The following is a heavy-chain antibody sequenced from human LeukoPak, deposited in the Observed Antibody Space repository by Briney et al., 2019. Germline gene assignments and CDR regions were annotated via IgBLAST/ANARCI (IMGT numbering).Heavy chain of an antibody. V-gene: IGHV3-21*04. CDR2: IDSSGGYM. D-gene: IGHD6-19*01. Sequence: GGSLRLSCEASGFTFNTYSMNWARQAPGKGLEWVSSIDSSGGYMFYADSVKGRFTISRDNSKNTLYLQMNSLRAEDTAVYYCARGLWSVAVAEPFDYWGQGTLVTVSS. CDR1: GFTFNTYS. J-gene: IGHJ4*02. CDR3: ARGLWSVAVAEPFDY.